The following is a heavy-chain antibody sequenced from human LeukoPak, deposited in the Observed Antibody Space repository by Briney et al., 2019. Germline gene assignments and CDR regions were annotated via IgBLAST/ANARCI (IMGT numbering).Heavy chain of an antibody. J-gene: IGHJ4*02. V-gene: IGHV3-11*05. CDR1: GFSFSEYY. Sequence: GGSLRLSCAASGFSFSEYYMTWIRQAPGKGLEWLSYISSGSTYTNYADSVKGRFTISRDNAKNSLYLQMNSLRVEDTAVYYCARGLVAAGTDYWGQGTLVTVSS. CDR3: ARGLVAAGTDY. D-gene: IGHD6-13*01. CDR2: ISSGSTYT.